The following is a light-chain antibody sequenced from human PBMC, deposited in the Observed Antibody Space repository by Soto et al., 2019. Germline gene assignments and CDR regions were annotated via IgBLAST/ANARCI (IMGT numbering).Light chain of an antibody. CDR1: SSDVENYKL. CDR3: CSSVGSYV. Sequence: QSVLNQPASVSGSPGQSVTISCTATSSDVENYKLVSWYQQHPGKAPKLIIYEVTKRPSGVSNRFSGSKSANTASLTISGFQPEEEADYYCCSSVGSYVFGTGTKVTVL. J-gene: IGLJ1*01. V-gene: IGLV2-23*02. CDR2: EVT.